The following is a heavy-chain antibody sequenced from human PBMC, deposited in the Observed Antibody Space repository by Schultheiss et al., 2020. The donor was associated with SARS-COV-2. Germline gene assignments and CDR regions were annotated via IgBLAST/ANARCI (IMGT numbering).Heavy chain of an antibody. V-gene: IGHV4-59*02. J-gene: IGHJ4*02. D-gene: IGHD4-17*01. Sequence: SQTLSLTCTVSGVSVTTYCWNWIRRPPGKGLEWIGFIHDSGSTNYNPSLTSRVTISVDTSKNQFSLKLSSVTAADTAVYYCARRTTVTPTFDYWGQGTLVTVSS. CDR1: GVSVTTYC. CDR2: IHDSGST. CDR3: ARRTTVTPTFDY.